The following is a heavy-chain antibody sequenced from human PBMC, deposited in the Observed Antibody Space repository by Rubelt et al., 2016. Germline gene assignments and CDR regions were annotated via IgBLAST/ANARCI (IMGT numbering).Heavy chain of an antibody. CDR1: GFTFSSYW. CDR3: GRDLSGDPYYSDY. V-gene: IGHV3-7*01. J-gene: IGHJ4*02. Sequence: GSLRLSCAASGFTFSSYWMSWVRQAPGKGLEWVANIKQDGSESYYVDSVKGRFTISRDNDKNSLYLQMNSLRAEDTAVYYCGRDLSGDPYYSDYWGQGTLVTVSS. CDR2: IKQDGSES. D-gene: IGHD7-27*01.